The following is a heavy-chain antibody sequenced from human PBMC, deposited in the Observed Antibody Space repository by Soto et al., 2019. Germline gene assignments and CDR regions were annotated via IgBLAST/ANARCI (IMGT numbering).Heavy chain of an antibody. CDR1: GFTFISHT. J-gene: IGHJ4*02. CDR3: SREVQPVFRREYDY. V-gene: IGHV3-21*04. CDR2: ISGSGSP. Sequence: EVQLVESGGGLVKPGGSQRVSCAVSGFTFISHTLNCVRQAPGKGLELVSSISGSGSPYYADSVKGRFTISRDNAQNSLYLQMSSLRAEDTAVYYCSREVQPVFRREYDYWGQGTLFTVSS.